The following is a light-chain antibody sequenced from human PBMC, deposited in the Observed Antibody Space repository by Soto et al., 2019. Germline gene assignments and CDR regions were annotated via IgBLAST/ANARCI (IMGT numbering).Light chain of an antibody. CDR2: GAS. J-gene: IGKJ2*01. V-gene: IGKV3-20*01. CDR1: QSVSSTY. Sequence: EIVLTQSPGTLSLSPGERATLSCRASQSVSSTYLAWYQQNPGQAPRLLIYGASSRATGITDRFSGSGSGTDFTLTISRLEREDFAVYFRQQYGSSSYTFGQGTKLEIK. CDR3: QQYGSSSYT.